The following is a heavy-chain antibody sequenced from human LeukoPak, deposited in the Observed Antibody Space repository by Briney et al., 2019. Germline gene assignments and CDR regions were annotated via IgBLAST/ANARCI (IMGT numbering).Heavy chain of an antibody. J-gene: IGHJ4*02. Sequence: GASVKVSCKASGYTFTSYYMHWVRQAPGQGLEWMGWINPNSGGTNYAQKFQGRVTMTRDTSISTAYMELSRLRSDDTAMYYCARDIVIIPAAIPLPATDWGQGTLVTVSS. V-gene: IGHV1-2*02. D-gene: IGHD2-2*01. CDR1: GYTFTSYY. CDR2: INPNSGGT. CDR3: ARDIVIIPAAIPLPATD.